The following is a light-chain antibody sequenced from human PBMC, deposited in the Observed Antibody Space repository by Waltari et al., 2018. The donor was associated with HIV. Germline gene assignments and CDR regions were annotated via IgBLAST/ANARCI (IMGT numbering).Light chain of an antibody. CDR2: MAS. CDR3: QQYNSYPWT. V-gene: IGKV1-5*03. Sequence: DIQMTQSPSTLSASVGDRVTVTCRASQSVNTWLAWYQQSPGKAPNLLIPMASSLPSRFPSSFSCSVSGSEFTLTITSLQPDDFAIYYCQQYNSYPWTFGQGTKLDIK. J-gene: IGKJ1*01. CDR1: QSVNTW.